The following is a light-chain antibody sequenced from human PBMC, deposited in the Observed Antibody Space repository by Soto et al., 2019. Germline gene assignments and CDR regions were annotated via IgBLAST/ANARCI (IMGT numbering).Light chain of an antibody. J-gene: IGLJ2*01. Sequence: QSVLTQPPSASGTPGQRVTISCSGSSSNIGRNTVNWYQHLPGAAPKLLIYMNTQRPSGVPDRFSGSKSGTSASLAISGLQSEDEAYYYCAAWDDSLNGHVLFGGGTKLPVL. V-gene: IGLV1-44*01. CDR2: MNT. CDR3: AAWDDSLNGHVL. CDR1: SSNIGRNT.